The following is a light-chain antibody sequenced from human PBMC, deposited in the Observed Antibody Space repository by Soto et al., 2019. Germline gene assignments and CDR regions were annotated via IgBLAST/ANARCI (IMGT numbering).Light chain of an antibody. CDR3: QLYTSWHLT. CDR1: QTVSRH. J-gene: IGKJ4*01. Sequence: EIVVTQSPATLSVSPGERATLSCRASQTVSRHLAWYQQKPGQAPRLLIYDTSTRATGIPARFSGSGSGTDFPLTIISLHSEDFAVYYCQLYTSWHLTFGGGTKVEIK. CDR2: DTS. V-gene: IGKV3-15*01.